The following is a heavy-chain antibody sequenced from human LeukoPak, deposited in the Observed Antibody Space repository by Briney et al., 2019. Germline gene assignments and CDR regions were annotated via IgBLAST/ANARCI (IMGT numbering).Heavy chain of an antibody. Sequence: GGSLRLSCAASGFTFSSYAMSWVRQVSGKGLEWVSVIGGSGGSTYYADSVKGRFTISRDNSKNTLYLQMNSLRAEDTAVYYCARDGYYYDSSGYYSVWGQGTLVTVSS. CDR1: GFTFSSYA. V-gene: IGHV3-23*01. J-gene: IGHJ4*02. CDR2: IGGSGGST. D-gene: IGHD3-22*01. CDR3: ARDGYYYDSSGYYSV.